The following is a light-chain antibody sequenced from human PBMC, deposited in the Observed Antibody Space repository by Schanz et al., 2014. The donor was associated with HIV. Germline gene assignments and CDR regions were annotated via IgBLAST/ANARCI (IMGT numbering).Light chain of an antibody. J-gene: IGKJ1*01. CDR3: QKYNSAPRT. Sequence: DIQMTQSPSSLSASVGDTVTITCRASQGIGNELGWYQQKPGKAPKRLIYAASTLQSGVPSRFSGSGSGTDFTLTISSLQPEDVATYYCQKYNSAPRTFGQGTKVEIK. CDR2: AAS. CDR1: QGIGNE. V-gene: IGKV1-27*01.